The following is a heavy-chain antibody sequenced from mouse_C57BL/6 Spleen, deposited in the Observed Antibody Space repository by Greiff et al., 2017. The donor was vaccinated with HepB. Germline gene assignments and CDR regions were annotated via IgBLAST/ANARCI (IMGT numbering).Heavy chain of an antibody. V-gene: IGHV1-69*01. CDR3: ARVGYAMDD. CDR2: IDPSDSYT. CDR1: GYTFTSYW. Sequence: QVQLQQPGAELVMPGASVKLSCKASGYTFTSYWMHWVKQRPGQGLEWIGEIDPSDSYTNYNQKFKGKSTLTVDKSSSTAYMQLSSLTSEDSAVYYCARVGYAMDDWGQGTSGTVSS. D-gene: IGHD3-1*01. J-gene: IGHJ4*01.